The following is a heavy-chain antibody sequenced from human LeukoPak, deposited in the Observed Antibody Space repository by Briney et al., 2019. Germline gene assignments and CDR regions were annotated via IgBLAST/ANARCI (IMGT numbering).Heavy chain of an antibody. Sequence: GGSLRLSCAASGFIFSSYWMHWVRHAPGKGLAWVSRINTDGSSTSYADSVKGRFTISRDNAKNTLYLQMNSLRAEDTAVYYCAKGKREDSPDYWGQGTLVTVSS. D-gene: IGHD3-22*01. J-gene: IGHJ4*02. CDR1: GFIFSSYW. CDR3: AKGKREDSPDY. V-gene: IGHV3-74*01. CDR2: INTDGSST.